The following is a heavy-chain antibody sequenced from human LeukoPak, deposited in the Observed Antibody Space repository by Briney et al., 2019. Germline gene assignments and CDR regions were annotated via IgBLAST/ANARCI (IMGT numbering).Heavy chain of an antibody. J-gene: IGHJ4*02. CDR1: GYRFTSYW. CDR3: ARRLGATQPYFDF. CDR2: IHPGDSET. V-gene: IGHV5-51*01. Sequence: GESLKISFKASGYRFTSYWIGWVRQMPGKGLECMGIIHPGDSETRYSPSFQGQVTISADKSINTAYLQWSGLKASDTAMYYCARRLGATQPYFDFWGQGALVTVSS. D-gene: IGHD1-26*01.